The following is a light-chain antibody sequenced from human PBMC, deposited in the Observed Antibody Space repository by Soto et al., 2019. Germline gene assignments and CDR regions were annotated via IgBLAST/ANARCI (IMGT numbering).Light chain of an antibody. CDR1: SGDVGGYYN. CDR2: EVS. V-gene: IGLV2-14*01. CDR3: SSYTAGGTI. J-gene: IGLJ1*01. Sequence: QYALTQPASVSGSPGQSITISCTGTSGDVGGYYNVSWYQQLPGKAPKLMISEVSNRPSGVSNRFSGSKSGNTASLTISGLQAEDEADYYCSSYTAGGTIFGTGTKLTVL.